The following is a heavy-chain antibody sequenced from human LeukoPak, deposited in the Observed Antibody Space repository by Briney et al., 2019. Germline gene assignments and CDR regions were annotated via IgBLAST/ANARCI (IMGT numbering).Heavy chain of an antibody. CDR2: IYYSGST. CDR3: ARGVLSPNAFDI. V-gene: IGHV4-59*01. CDR1: GGSISSYY. Sequence: PSETLSLTCTVSGGSISSYYWSRIRQPPGKGLEWIGYIYYSGSTNYNPSLKSRVTISVDTSKNQFSLKLSSVTAADTAVYYCARGVLSPNAFDIWGQGTMVTVSS. J-gene: IGHJ3*02.